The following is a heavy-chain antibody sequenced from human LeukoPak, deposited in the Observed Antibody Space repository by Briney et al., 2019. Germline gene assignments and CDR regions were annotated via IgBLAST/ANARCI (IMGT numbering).Heavy chain of an antibody. V-gene: IGHV3-48*03. J-gene: IGHJ3*02. CDR2: ISSSGSTI. Sequence: GGSLRLSCAASGFTFSSYEMNWVRQAPGKGLEWVSYISSSGSTIYYADSVKGRFTISRDNAKNSLFLQMNSLRAEDTAVYYCARDHAYAFDIWGQGTLVTVSS. D-gene: IGHD2-2*01. CDR3: ARDHAYAFDI. CDR1: GFTFSSYE.